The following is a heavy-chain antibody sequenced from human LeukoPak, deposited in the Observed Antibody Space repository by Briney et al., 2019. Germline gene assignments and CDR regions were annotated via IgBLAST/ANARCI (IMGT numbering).Heavy chain of an antibody. J-gene: IGHJ6*03. CDR1: GFTFSSYS. V-gene: IGHV3-48*01. CDR3: ARETALYYYYMDV. Sequence: GGSLRLSCAASGFTFSSYSMNWVRQAPGKGLEWVSYISSSSSTIYYADSVKGRLTISRDNAKNSLYLQMNSLRAEDAAVYYCARETALYYYYMDVWGKGTTVTVSS. CDR2: ISSSSSTI.